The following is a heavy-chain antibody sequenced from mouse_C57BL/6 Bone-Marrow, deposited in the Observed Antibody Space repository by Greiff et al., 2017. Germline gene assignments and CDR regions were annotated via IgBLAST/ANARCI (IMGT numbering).Heavy chain of an antibody. J-gene: IGHJ2*01. CDR2: INPDDGGT. D-gene: IGHD1-1*02. V-gene: IGHV14-2*01. Sequence: EVQLEESGAELVKPGASVKLSCTASGFTFTDYYMHWVKQRPEQGLEWIGSINPDDGGTNYAPKFQGKATITVDTSSSTAYMHLSSLTSEDSAVYYCAWGGAAVGYGGQGTTITVS. CDR3: AWGGAAVGY. CDR1: GFTFTDYY.